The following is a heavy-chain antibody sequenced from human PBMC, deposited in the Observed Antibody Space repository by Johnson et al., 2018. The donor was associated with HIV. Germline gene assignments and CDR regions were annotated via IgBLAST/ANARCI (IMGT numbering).Heavy chain of an antibody. CDR2: IQSKSDGGTT. CDR3: TTAFQIMVTTGAFDI. V-gene: IGHV3-15*01. D-gene: IGHD4-17*01. Sequence: VQLVESGGGLVKPGGSLRLSCAASGFTFSNAWMNWVRQAPGKGLEWVGRIQSKSDGGTTDYAAPVRGRFTISREDSKNTVYLQMNSLKTEDTAVYYCTTAFQIMVTTGAFDIWGQGTMVTVSS. CDR1: GFTFSNAW. J-gene: IGHJ3*02.